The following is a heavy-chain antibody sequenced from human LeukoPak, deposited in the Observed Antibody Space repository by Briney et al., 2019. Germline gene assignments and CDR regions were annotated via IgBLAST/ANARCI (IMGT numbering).Heavy chain of an antibody. V-gene: IGHV4-4*07. D-gene: IGHD2-15*01. J-gene: IGHJ4*02. CDR2: IYTSGST. CDR3: ARDRFPFYCSGGSCYSGLDY. Sequence: SETLSLTCTVPGGSISSYYWSWIRQPAGKGLEWIGRIYTSGSTNYNPSLKSRVTMSVDTSKNQFTLKLSSVTAADTAVYYCARDRFPFYCSGGSCYSGLDYWGQGTLVTVSS. CDR1: GGSISSYY.